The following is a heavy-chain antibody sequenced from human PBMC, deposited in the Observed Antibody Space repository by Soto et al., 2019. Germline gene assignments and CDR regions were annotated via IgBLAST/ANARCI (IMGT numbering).Heavy chain of an antibody. Sequence: ITLKESGPTLVKPTQTLTLTCSFSGFSLSADGVGVGWIRQPPGKALEWLALTYWDDDTRYRPSLKSRLTSTKDSSKNQVVLTMTNMDPVDTATYYCAHAYGGTSWPNDAFDVWGQGTVVTVSS. J-gene: IGHJ3*01. CDR3: AHAYGGTSWPNDAFDV. V-gene: IGHV2-5*02. CDR2: TYWDDDT. CDR1: GFSLSADGVG. D-gene: IGHD2-2*01.